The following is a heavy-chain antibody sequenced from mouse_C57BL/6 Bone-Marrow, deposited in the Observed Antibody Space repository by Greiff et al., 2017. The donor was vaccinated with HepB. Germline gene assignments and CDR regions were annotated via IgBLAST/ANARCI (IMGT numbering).Heavy chain of an antibody. CDR3: ARTGDYDGAGPFAY. J-gene: IGHJ3*01. CDR2: IDPSDSET. V-gene: IGHV1-52*01. Sequence: VQLQESGAELVRPGSSVKLSCKASGYTFTSYWMHWVKQRPIQGLEWIGNIDPSDSETHYNQKFKDKATLTVDKSSSTAYMQLSSLTSEDSAVYYCARTGDYDGAGPFAYWGQGTLVTVSA. D-gene: IGHD2-4*01. CDR1: GYTFTSYW.